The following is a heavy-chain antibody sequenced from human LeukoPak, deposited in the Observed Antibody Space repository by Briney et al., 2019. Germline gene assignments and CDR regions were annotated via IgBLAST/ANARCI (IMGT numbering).Heavy chain of an antibody. V-gene: IGHV1-69*05. CDR1: GGTFSSYA. D-gene: IGHD3-16*01. Sequence: SVKVSCKASGGTFSSYAISWVRQAPGQGLEWTGGIIPIFGTANYAQKFQGRVTITKDESTSTAYMELSSLRSEDTAVYYCASSFGGYYYYYMDVWGKGTTVTVSS. CDR3: ASSFGGYYYYYMDV. CDR2: IIPIFGTA. J-gene: IGHJ6*03.